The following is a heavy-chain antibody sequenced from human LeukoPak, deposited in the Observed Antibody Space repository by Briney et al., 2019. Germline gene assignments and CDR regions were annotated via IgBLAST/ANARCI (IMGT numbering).Heavy chain of an antibody. V-gene: IGHV3-23*01. J-gene: IGHJ4*02. CDR3: AKDPRPYCGGDCAPVY. CDR1: GFTFSSYA. Sequence: GGSLRLSCAASGFTFSSYAMSWVRQAPGKGLEWVSAISGSGGSTYYADSVKGRFTISRDNSKNTLYLQMNSLRAEDTAVYYCAKDPRPYCGGDCAPVYWGQGTPLTVSS. D-gene: IGHD2-21*02. CDR2: ISGSGGST.